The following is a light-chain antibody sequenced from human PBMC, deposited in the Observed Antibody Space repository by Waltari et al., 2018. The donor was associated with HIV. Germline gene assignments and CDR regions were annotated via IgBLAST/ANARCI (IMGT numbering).Light chain of an antibody. CDR1: SSDIGYYDY. Sequence: QSALTQPASVSGSPGQSIVLPCTGSSSDIGYYDYVSWYQQYPGQAPKALIYEVTSRPSVTSSRFSGSKSATTAFLSISHLQTDEEADYFCSSYRRRGTVVFGGGTRRTV. CDR2: EVT. V-gene: IGLV2-14*01. CDR3: SSYRRRGTVV. J-gene: IGLJ2*01.